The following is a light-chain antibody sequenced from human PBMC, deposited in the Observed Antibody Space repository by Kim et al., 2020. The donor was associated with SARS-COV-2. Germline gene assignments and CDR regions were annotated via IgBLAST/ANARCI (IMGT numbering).Light chain of an antibody. CDR3: SSYTSSSTLVR. CDR2: EVS. CDR1: SSDVGGYNY. V-gene: IGLV2-14*01. Sequence: QSVLTQPASVSGSPGQSITISCTGTSSDVGGYNYVSWYQQHPGKAPKLMIYEVSNRPSGVSNRFSGSKSGNTASLTISGLQAEDEADYYCSSYTSSSTLVRFGGGTQLTVL. J-gene: IGLJ2*01.